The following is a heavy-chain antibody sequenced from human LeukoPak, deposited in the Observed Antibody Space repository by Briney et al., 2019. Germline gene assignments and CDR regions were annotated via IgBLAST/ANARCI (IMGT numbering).Heavy chain of an antibody. CDR2: IYYSGYT. J-gene: IGHJ4*02. Sequence: PSETLSLTCTVSGYSISSGYYWGWIRPPPGKGLEWIGSIYYSGYTYYNPSLKSRVTMSVDTSKNQFSLKLSSVTAADTAVYYCARDGVWYSSGWYPDYWGQGTLVTVSS. CDR1: GYSISSGYY. D-gene: IGHD6-19*01. V-gene: IGHV4-38-2*02. CDR3: ARDGVWYSSGWYPDY.